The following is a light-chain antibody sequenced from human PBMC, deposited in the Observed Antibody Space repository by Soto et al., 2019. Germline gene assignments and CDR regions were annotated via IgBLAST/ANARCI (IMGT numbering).Light chain of an antibody. V-gene: IGKV1-39*01. CDR3: QQSYSTSIT. CDR2: AAS. J-gene: IGKJ5*01. CDR1: QSISSY. Sequence: DIQITQSPSSLSASVGDRVTITCRASQSISSYLNWYQQKPGKAPKLLIYAASSLQSGVPSRFSGSGSGTDFTLTISSMQPEDFANYYCQQSYSTSITFGQGTRMEFK.